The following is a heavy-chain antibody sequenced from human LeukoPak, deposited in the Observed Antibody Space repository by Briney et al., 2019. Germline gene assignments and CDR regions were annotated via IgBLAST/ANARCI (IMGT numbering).Heavy chain of an antibody. CDR2: IWYDGSNK. CDR3: ARSGSYYEADY. V-gene: IGHV3-33*01. D-gene: IGHD3-10*01. Sequence: PGRSLRLSCAASGFTFSSYGMHWVRQAPGKGLEWVAVIWYDGSNKYYADSVKGRFTISRDNSKNTLYLQMNSLRAEDTAVYYCARSGSYYEADYWGQGTLVTVSS. J-gene: IGHJ4*02. CDR1: GFTFSSYG.